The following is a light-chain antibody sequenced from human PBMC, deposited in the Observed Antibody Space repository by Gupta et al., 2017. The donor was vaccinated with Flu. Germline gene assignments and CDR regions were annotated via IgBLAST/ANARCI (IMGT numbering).Light chain of an antibody. J-gene: IGKJ1*01. Sequence: GESVILSCMAGQSIASYVAWYQQKPGQAPRLLIYGASTRATGVPARFSGSGFGTEFTLTVSSLRSEDFAVYYCLQYNKWPRTFGPGTKVEIK. V-gene: IGKV3-15*01. CDR3: LQYNKWPRT. CDR1: QSIASY. CDR2: GAS.